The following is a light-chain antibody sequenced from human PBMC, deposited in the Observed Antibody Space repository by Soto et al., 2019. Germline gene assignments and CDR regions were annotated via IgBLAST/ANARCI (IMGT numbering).Light chain of an antibody. CDR2: GAS. CDR1: QRISSN. J-gene: IGKJ2*01. Sequence: EIVMTQSPATLSVSPGERATLSCRSSQRISSNLAWYQQNPGQAPRLLIFGASTRAAGIPARFSGSGSGTEFSLTISSLQSEDFAVYYCQHYYNWPYTFGQGTKLDIK. V-gene: IGKV3D-15*01. CDR3: QHYYNWPYT.